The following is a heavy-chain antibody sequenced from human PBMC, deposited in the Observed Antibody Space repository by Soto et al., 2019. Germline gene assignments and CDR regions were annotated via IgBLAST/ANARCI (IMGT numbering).Heavy chain of an antibody. CDR1: GYTFSSYA. CDR2: IIPIFGTA. J-gene: IGHJ4*02. Sequence: SLKVSCKASGYTFSSYAISWVRQAPGQGLEWMGGIIPIFGTANYAQKFQGRVTITADESTSTAYMELSSLRSEDTAVYYCARVGRIQDADCWGQGTLVTVSS. CDR3: ARVGRIQDADC. D-gene: IGHD5-18*01. V-gene: IGHV1-69*13.